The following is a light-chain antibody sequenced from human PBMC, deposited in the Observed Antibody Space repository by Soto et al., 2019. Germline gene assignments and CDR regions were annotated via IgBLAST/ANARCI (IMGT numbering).Light chain of an antibody. J-gene: IGLJ1*01. CDR1: SSDVGGYNY. V-gene: IGLV2-14*01. Sequence: QSALTQPASVSGSPGQSITISCTGTSSDVGGYNYVSWYQQHPGKAPKLMIYDVSNRPSGVSNRFSGSKSGNTASLPISGLEAEDGSDYYCSSYTHHRARVFGSGTKLTVL. CDR2: DVS. CDR3: SSYTHHRARV.